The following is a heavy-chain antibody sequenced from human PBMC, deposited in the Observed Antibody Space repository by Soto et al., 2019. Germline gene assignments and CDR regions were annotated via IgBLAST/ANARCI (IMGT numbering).Heavy chain of an antibody. V-gene: IGHV4-31*03. Sequence: QVQLQESGPGLVKPSQTLSLTCTVSGGSISSGGYYWSWIRQHPGKGLEWIGYIYYSGSTYYNPSLKGRVTISVDTSKNQFSLKLSSVTAADTAVYYCARAPSGSYFYLGMDVWGQGTTVTVSS. CDR1: GGSISSGGYY. J-gene: IGHJ6*02. D-gene: IGHD1-26*01. CDR3: ARAPSGSYFYLGMDV. CDR2: IYYSGST.